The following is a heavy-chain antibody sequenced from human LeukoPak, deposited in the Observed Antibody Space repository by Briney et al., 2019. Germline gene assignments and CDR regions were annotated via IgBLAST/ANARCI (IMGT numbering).Heavy chain of an antibody. D-gene: IGHD3-22*01. V-gene: IGHV3-7*03. J-gene: IGHJ4*02. Sequence: GGSLRLSCAASGFTFSRHWMTWVRQAPGKGLEWVANIKHDGSEKDYVDSVKGRFTISRDNAKNSLYLQMNSLRAEDTAVYYCATPLDYYDRSDSHQGGDWGQGTLVTVSS. CDR1: GFTFSRHW. CDR2: IKHDGSEK. CDR3: ATPLDYYDRSDSHQGGD.